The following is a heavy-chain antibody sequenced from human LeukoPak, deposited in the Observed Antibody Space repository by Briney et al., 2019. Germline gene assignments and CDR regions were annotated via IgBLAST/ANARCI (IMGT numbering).Heavy chain of an antibody. CDR1: SGSISTYY. Sequence: PSETLSLTCTVSSGSISTYYWSWIRQPAGKGLEWVGRIYTSGSTNYNPSLKSRVTMSVDTSKNQFSLKLSSVTAADTAVYYCARAPPKNYDFWSGYHPFDYWGQGTLVTVSS. CDR3: ARAPPKNYDFWSGYHPFDY. V-gene: IGHV4-4*07. J-gene: IGHJ4*02. CDR2: IYTSGST. D-gene: IGHD3-3*01.